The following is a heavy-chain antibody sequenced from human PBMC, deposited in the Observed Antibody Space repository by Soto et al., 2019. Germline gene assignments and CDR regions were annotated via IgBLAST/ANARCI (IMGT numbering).Heavy chain of an antibody. Sequence: QVQLVESGGGVVQPGRSLRLSCAASGFTFSSYAMHWVRQAAGKGLEWVAVISYDGSNKYYADSVKGRFTISRDNSKNTLYLQMNSLRAEDTAVYYCARSPGYGLYYFDYWGQGTLVTVSS. CDR2: ISYDGSNK. J-gene: IGHJ4*02. CDR3: ARSPGYGLYYFDY. D-gene: IGHD2-8*01. V-gene: IGHV3-30-3*01. CDR1: GFTFSSYA.